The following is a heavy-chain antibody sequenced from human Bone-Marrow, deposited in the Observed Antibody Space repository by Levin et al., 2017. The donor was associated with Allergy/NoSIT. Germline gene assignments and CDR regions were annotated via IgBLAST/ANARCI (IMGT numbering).Heavy chain of an antibody. V-gene: IGHV4-59*01. J-gene: IGHJ5*02. Sequence: SQTLSLTCTVSGGSIGIYYWSWIRQPPGKGLEWIGYVYDSGSTRYNPSLKSRVIISVDMSKNQFSLNLISVTAADTAVYYCARASGDYRSWGQGILVTVSS. CDR3: ARASGDYRS. D-gene: IGHD4-17*01. CDR1: GGSIGIYY. CDR2: VYDSGST.